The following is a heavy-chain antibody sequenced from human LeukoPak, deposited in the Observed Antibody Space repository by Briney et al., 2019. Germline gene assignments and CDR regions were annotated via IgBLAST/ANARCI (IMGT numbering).Heavy chain of an antibody. Sequence: SETLSLTCTVSGGSISSYYRSWIRQPPGKGLEWIGYIYYSGSTNYNPSLKSRVTISVDTSKNQFSLKLSSVTAADTAVYYCARDAPDSSGYYSFDYWGQGTLVTVSS. CDR3: ARDAPDSSGYYSFDY. CDR2: IYYSGST. V-gene: IGHV4-59*01. CDR1: GGSISSYY. D-gene: IGHD3-22*01. J-gene: IGHJ4*02.